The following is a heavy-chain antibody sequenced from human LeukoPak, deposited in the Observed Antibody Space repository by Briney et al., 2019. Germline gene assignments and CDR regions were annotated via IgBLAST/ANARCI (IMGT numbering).Heavy chain of an antibody. Sequence: GGSLRLSCAASGFTVSSNYMSWVRQAPGKGLEWVSVIYSDGNTYYADPVKGRFTISRDNSKNTLHLQMNSLRAEDTAVYYCARAAYGSSGYYAYWGQGTLVTVSS. CDR3: ARAAYGSSGYYAY. J-gene: IGHJ4*02. CDR1: GFTVSSNY. V-gene: IGHV3-53*01. D-gene: IGHD3-22*01. CDR2: IYSDGNT.